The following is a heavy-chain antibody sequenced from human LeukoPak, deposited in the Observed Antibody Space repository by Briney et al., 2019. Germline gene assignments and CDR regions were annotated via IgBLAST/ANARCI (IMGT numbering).Heavy chain of an antibody. CDR2: ISWNSGSI. CDR3: AKDRRIVGATMAGDAFDI. J-gene: IGHJ3*02. Sequence: GGSLRLSCAASGFTFDDYAMHWVRQAPGKGLEWVSGISWNSGSIGYADSVKGRFTISRDNAKNSLYLQMNSLRAEDTALYYCAKDRRIVGATMAGDAFDIWGQGTMVTVSS. D-gene: IGHD1-26*01. CDR1: GFTFDDYA. V-gene: IGHV3-9*01.